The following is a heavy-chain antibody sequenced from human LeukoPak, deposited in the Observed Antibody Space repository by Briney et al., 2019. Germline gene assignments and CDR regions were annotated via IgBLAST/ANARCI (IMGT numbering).Heavy chain of an antibody. CDR2: IWYDGSNK. J-gene: IGHJ4*02. Sequence: GGSLRLSCAASGFTFSSYGMHWVRQAPGKGLEWVAVIWYDGSNKYYADSVKGRFTISRDNSKNTLYLQMNSLRAEDTAVYYCARELSVVVVAATPGYWGQGTLDTVSS. CDR1: GFTFSSYG. D-gene: IGHD2-15*01. CDR3: ARELSVVVVAATPGY. V-gene: IGHV3-33*01.